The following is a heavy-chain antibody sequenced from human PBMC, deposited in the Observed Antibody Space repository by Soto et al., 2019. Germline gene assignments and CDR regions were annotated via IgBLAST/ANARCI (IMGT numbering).Heavy chain of an antibody. CDR2: ISYDGNKI. CDR1: GFTVTNYG. J-gene: IGHJ4*02. CDR3: AKVGDVYNSFFDF. V-gene: IGHV3-30*18. D-gene: IGHD1-1*01. Sequence: PGGSLRLSCAASGFTVTNYGMHWVRQALGQGLEWVAVISYDGNKIYYVDSVKGRFTISRDISKNTLYLQMNSLRAEDTGVYYCAKVGDVYNSFFDFWGQGVLVTVSS.